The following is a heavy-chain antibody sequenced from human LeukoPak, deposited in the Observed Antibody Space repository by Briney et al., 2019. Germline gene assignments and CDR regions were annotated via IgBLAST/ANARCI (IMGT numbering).Heavy chain of an antibody. J-gene: IGHJ4*02. Sequence: GGSLRLSCAASGFTFSTYSMNWVRQAPGKGLEWVSTISDDGDSTYYADSVKGRFTISRDNSKSTLYLQMNSLRAEDTAVYYCAKQVGNSGYYPLDYWGQGTLVTVSS. CDR3: AKQVGNSGYYPLDY. D-gene: IGHD3-22*01. V-gene: IGHV3-23*01. CDR2: ISDDGDST. CDR1: GFTFSTYS.